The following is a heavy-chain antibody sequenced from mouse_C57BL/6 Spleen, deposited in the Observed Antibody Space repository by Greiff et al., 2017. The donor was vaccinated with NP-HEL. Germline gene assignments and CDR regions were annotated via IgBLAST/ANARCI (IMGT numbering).Heavy chain of an antibody. V-gene: IGHV1-15*01. CDR1: GYTFTDYE. CDR3: TRRDYGSRGTWFAY. J-gene: IGHJ3*01. CDR2: IDPETGGT. Sequence: QVQLQQSGAELVRPGASVTLSCKASGYTFTDYEMHWVKQTPVHGLEWIGAIDPETGGTAYNQKFKGKAIQTADKSSSTAYMELRSLTSEDSAVYYCTRRDYGSRGTWFAYWGQGTLVTVSA. D-gene: IGHD1-1*01.